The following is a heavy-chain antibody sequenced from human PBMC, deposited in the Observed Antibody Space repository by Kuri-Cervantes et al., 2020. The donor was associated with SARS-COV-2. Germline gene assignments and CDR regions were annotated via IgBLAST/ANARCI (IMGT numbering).Heavy chain of an antibody. CDR1: GFTFSSYW. D-gene: IGHD4-17*01. V-gene: IGHV3-74*01. Sequence: GGSLRLSCAASGFTFSSYWMHWVRQAPGKGLVWVSRINSDGSSTSYADSVKGRFTISRDNAKNTLYLQMNSLRVEDTALYYCARAYGDYVFREGLDPWGQGTLVTVSS. CDR2: INSDGSST. CDR3: ARAYGDYVFREGLDP. J-gene: IGHJ5*02.